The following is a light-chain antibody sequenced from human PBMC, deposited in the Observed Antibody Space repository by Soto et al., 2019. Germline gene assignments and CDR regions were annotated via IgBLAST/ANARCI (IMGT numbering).Light chain of an antibody. V-gene: IGKV3-20*01. CDR3: QQDGSSRGT. CDR1: QSVSSNY. CDR2: GAS. Sequence: EIVLTQSPGTLSLSPGERATLSCRASQSVSSNYLGWFQQKPGQAPRLLIFGASYRDTGIPDRFSGSGSGTDFTLTISRLEPEDFAMYYCQQDGSSRGTFGQGTKVEVK. J-gene: IGKJ1*01.